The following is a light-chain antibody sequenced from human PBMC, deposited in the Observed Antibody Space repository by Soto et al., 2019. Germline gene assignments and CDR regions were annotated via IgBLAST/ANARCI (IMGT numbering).Light chain of an antibody. J-gene: IGLJ2*01. CDR3: AAWNDSLHGVV. Sequence: QSVLTQPPSASGTPGQSVTISCSGSRSDIGSKNLNWYQQLPGSAPKLVIYTTNPRPSGVPDRFSASKSGTSASLAISGLQSEDEADYYCAAWNDSLHGVVFGGGTKLTVL. V-gene: IGLV1-44*01. CDR2: TTN. CDR1: RSDIGSKN.